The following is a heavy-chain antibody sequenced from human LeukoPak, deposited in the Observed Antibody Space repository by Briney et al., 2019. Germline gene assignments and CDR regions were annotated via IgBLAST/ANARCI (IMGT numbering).Heavy chain of an antibody. CDR3: SAGYGMSDFDY. V-gene: IGHV3-15*01. CDR2: IKSIRDGETT. Sequence: GGPLRLSRAASGFSFTKAWMSWVRPAPGKGVEWVGRIKSIRDGETTDYAAPVKGRFTIARDDSKNTVYLEMNSLKTEDTAVYYCSAGYGMSDFDYWGQGTLVTVSS. J-gene: IGHJ4*02. D-gene: IGHD6-13*01. CDR1: GFSFTKAW.